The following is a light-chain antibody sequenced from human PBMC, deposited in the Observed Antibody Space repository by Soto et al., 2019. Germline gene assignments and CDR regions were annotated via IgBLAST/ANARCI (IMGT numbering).Light chain of an antibody. CDR2: GSS. CDR3: QQYGSSPRT. Sequence: EIVMTQSPATLSVSPGERATLSCRASQSVSSNLAWYQQKPVQAPRLLIYGSSSRATGIPDRFSGSGSGTDFTLTISSLEPEDFAVYYCQQYGSSPRTFGQVGKVDIK. V-gene: IGKV3-20*01. J-gene: IGKJ1*01. CDR1: QSVSSN.